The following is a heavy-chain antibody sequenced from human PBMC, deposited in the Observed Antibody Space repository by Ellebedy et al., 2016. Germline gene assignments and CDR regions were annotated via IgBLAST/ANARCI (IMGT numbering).Heavy chain of an antibody. CDR3: ARGRGIAVAGSMYYFDY. CDR1: GFTFSSYG. D-gene: IGHD6-19*01. V-gene: IGHV3-33*01. Sequence: GGSLRLXXAASGFTFSSYGMHWVRQAPGKGLEWVAVIWYDGSNKYYADSVKGRFTISRDNSKNTLYLQMNSLRAEDTAVYYCARGRGIAVAGSMYYFDYWGQGTLVTVSS. J-gene: IGHJ4*02. CDR2: IWYDGSNK.